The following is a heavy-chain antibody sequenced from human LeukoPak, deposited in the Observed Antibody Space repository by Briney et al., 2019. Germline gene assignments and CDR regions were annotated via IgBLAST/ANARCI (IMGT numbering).Heavy chain of an antibody. Sequence: LETLSLTCAVYGGSFSGYYWSWIRQPPGKGLEWIGEINLSGSTNYNPSLKSRVTISVDTSKNQFSLKLSSVTAADTAVYYCARADIVVVPAATDGGGGMDVWGKGTTVTVSS. D-gene: IGHD2-2*01. V-gene: IGHV4-34*01. CDR1: GGSFSGYY. CDR3: ARADIVVVPAATDGGGGMDV. J-gene: IGHJ6*04. CDR2: INLSGST.